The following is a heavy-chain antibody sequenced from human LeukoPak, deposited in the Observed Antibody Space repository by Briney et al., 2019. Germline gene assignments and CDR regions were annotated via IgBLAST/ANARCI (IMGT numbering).Heavy chain of an antibody. D-gene: IGHD2-15*01. CDR3: AYDLVVVAATPV. CDR2: INPKSGGK. CDR1: GYTFTGYY. V-gene: IGHV1-2*06. Sequence: ASVKVSCKASGYTFTGYYMHWVGQAPRQGVERMGRINPKSGGKNYAQKFQGRETMTRDTSISTAYMELSRLRSDDTAVYYCAYDLVVVAATPVWGQGTLVTVSS. J-gene: IGHJ4*02.